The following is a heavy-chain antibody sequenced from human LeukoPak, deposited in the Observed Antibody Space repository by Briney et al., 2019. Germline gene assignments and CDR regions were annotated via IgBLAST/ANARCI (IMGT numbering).Heavy chain of an antibody. CDR1: GFTFSSYA. CDR2: ISGSGGST. J-gene: IGHJ4*02. V-gene: IGHV3-23*01. CDR3: AKDHTPYDFWSGYPTTYDY. D-gene: IGHD3-3*01. Sequence: GGPLRLSCAASGFTFSSYAMSWVRQAPGKGLEWVSAISGSGGSTYYADSVKGRFTISRDNSKNTLYLQMNSLRAEDTAVYYCAKDHTPYDFWSGYPTTYDYWGQGTLVTVSS.